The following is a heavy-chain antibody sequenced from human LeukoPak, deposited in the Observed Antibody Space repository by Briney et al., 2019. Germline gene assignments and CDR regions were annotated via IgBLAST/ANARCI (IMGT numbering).Heavy chain of an antibody. CDR2: INRDGSST. D-gene: IGHD2-21*02. J-gene: IGHJ4*02. CDR1: GFTFGDYA. CDR3: VRSYCGGDCAIFDY. V-gene: IGHV3-74*01. Sequence: GGSLRLSCTASGFTFGDYAMAWFRQVPGKGLVWVSRINRDGSSTNYTDSVKGRFTISRDNAKNTVDLQMNSLRAEDTAVYYCVRSYCGGDCAIFDYWGQGALVTVSS.